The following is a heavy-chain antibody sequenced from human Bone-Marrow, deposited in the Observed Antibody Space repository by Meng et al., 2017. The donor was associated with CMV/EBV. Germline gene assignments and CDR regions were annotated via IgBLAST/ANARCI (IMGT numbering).Heavy chain of an antibody. V-gene: IGHV3-23*01. D-gene: IGHD6-19*01. Sequence: CAASGFTFSTYAMTWVRQAPGKGLEWVSSISGSGGSSYYAGSVKGRFAISRDNSKNTLYLQMSGLRAEDTALYYCARARGSGWYVGYWGQGTLVTVSS. CDR1: GFTFSTYA. CDR3: ARARGSGWYVGY. J-gene: IGHJ4*02. CDR2: ISGSGGSS.